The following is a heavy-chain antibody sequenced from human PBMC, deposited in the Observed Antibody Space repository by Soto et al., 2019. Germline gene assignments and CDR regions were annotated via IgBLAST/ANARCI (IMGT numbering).Heavy chain of an antibody. CDR2: IKSKTDGGTT. J-gene: IGHJ4*02. CDR3: PTDLYDFWSGHLFDY. Sequence: PGGSLRLACAASGFTFSNAWMNWVRQAPGKGLEWVGRIKSKTDGGTTDYAAPVKGRFTISRDDSKNTLYLQMNSLKTEDTAVYYCPTDLYDFWSGHLFDYWGQGTLVTVSS. V-gene: IGHV3-15*07. D-gene: IGHD3-3*01. CDR1: GFTFSNAW.